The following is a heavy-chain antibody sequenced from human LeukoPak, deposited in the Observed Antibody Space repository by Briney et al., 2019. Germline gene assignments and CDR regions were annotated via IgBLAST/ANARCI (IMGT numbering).Heavy chain of an antibody. CDR1: GGSFSGYY. D-gene: IGHD6-13*01. V-gene: IGHV4-34*01. CDR3: ARCRRKYSSSWYLDY. J-gene: IGHJ4*02. CDR2: INHSGST. Sequence: SETLSLTCAVYGGSFSGYYWSWIRQPPGKGLEWIGEINHSGSTNYNPSLKSRVTISVDTPKNQFSLKLSSVTAADTAVYYCARCRRKYSSSWYLDYWGQGTLVTVSS.